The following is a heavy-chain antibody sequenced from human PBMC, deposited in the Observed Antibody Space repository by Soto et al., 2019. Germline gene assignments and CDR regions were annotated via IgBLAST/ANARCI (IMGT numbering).Heavy chain of an antibody. J-gene: IGHJ5*02. Sequence: QVALVQSGPEVKKPGASVQVSCKASGSSFSNSGFSWMRQAPGQGLEWMGWISTYNGNTNYAQNFQGRLSMTRDTATTTAFMELTTLRSDDTAGYYCARDEYNNGRNWLNPWGQGTLVTVTS. CDR3: ARDEYNNGRNWLNP. CDR2: ISTYNGNT. V-gene: IGHV1-18*01. D-gene: IGHD2-8*01. CDR1: GSSFSNSG.